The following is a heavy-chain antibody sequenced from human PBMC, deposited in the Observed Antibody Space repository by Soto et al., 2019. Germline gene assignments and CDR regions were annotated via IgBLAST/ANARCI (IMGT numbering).Heavy chain of an antibody. CDR2: IYSVGST. J-gene: IGHJ4*02. D-gene: IGHD3-10*01. CDR3: AKALPPGWEIRGGYFDY. V-gene: IGHV3-53*01. Sequence: EVQLVESGGGLIQPGGSLRLSCAASGFTVSNNYMSWVRQAPGKGLEWVSFIYSVGSTYYADSVKGRFTISRDNSKNTLYLQMTSQRAEDTAVYYCAKALPPGWEIRGGYFDYWGQGTLVTVSS. CDR1: GFTVSNNY.